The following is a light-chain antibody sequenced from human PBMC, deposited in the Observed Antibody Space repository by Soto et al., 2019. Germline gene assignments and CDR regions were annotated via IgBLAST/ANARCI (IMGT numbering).Light chain of an antibody. CDR2: DAS. J-gene: IGKJ2*01. CDR3: QQRSNGPPYMST. CDR1: QSVSSY. V-gene: IGKV3-11*01. Sequence: EMVLTQSPATLSLSPGERATLSCRASQSVSSYLAWYPQKPGQAPRLLIYDASNRATGIPARFSGSGSGTGFTLTISGLAPEDSAVYYCQQRSNGPPYMSTFGQVTKLEIK.